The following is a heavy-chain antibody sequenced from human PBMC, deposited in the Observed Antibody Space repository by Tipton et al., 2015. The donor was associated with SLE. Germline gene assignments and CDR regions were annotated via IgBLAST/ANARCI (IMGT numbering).Heavy chain of an antibody. CDR2: IYTSGST. D-gene: IGHD6-13*01. CDR1: GGSISSGSYY. J-gene: IGHJ6*03. CDR3: ARAIAYQQLAPMDV. V-gene: IGHV4-61*02. Sequence: TLSLTCTVSGGSISSGSYYWSWIRQPAGQGLEWIGRIYTSGSTNYNPSLKSRVTISVDTSKNQSPLRLSSVTAADTAVYYCARAIAYQQLAPMDVWGKGTTVTVSS.